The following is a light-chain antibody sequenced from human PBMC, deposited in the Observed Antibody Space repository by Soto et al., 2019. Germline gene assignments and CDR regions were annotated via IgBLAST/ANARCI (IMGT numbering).Light chain of an antibody. V-gene: IGLV1-47*01. CDR3: AAWDDSLSGTYV. J-gene: IGLJ1*01. CDR1: SSNIGSNY. Sequence: QSVLTQPPSASGTPGQRVTISCSGSSSNIGSNYVYWYQQLPGTAPKLLIYRNNQRPSGVPDRFSGSKSGTSASLAISGLRSEDEADYYCAAWDDSLSGTYVFGNGTKVTV. CDR2: RNN.